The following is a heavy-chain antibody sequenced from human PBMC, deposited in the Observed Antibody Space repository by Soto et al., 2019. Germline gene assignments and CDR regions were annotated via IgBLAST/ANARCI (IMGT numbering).Heavy chain of an antibody. J-gene: IGHJ6*02. CDR1: GGSISSYY. D-gene: IGHD3-9*01. CDR3: ARGRSYYDILTGYYLRYGMDV. Sequence: SETLSLTCTVSGGSISSYYWSWIRQPPGKRLERIGYIYYSGSTNYNPSLKSRVTISVDTSKNQFSLKLSSVTAADTAVYYCARGRSYYDILTGYYLRYGMDVWGQGTTVT. CDR2: IYYSGST. V-gene: IGHV4-59*12.